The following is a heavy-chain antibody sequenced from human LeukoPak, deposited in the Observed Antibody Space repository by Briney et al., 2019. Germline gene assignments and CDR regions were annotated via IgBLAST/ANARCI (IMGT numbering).Heavy chain of an antibody. V-gene: IGHV1-46*03. CDR1: GYTFTSYY. CDR2: INPSGGST. Sequence: ASVKVSCKASGYTFTSYYMHWVRQAPGQGLEWMGIINPSGGSTSYAHKFQGRVTMTRDTSTSTVYMELSSLRSEDTAVYYCARELGRAGSLLAVGYWGQGTLVTVSS. D-gene: IGHD3-10*01. J-gene: IGHJ4*02. CDR3: ARELGRAGSLLAVGY.